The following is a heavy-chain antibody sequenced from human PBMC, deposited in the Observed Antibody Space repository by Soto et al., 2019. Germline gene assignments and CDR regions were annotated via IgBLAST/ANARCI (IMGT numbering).Heavy chain of an antibody. D-gene: IGHD6-19*01. Sequence: SETLSLTCAVYGGSFSGYYWSWIRQPPGKGLEWIGEINHSGSTNYNPSLKSRVTISVDTSKNQFSLKLSSVTAADTAVYYCARGPPRLGIAVAGRRGQYNWFDPWGQGTLVTVSS. CDR3: ARGPPRLGIAVAGRRGQYNWFDP. V-gene: IGHV4-34*01. CDR1: GGSFSGYY. CDR2: INHSGST. J-gene: IGHJ5*02.